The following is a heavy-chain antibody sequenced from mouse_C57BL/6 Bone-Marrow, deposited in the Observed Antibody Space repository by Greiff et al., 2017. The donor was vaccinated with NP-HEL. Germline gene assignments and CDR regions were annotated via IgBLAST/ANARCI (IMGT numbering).Heavy chain of an antibody. CDR1: GYTFTSYW. J-gene: IGHJ4*01. V-gene: IGHV1-64*01. CDR3: ARGITTVDVTMDY. CDR2: IHPNSGST. D-gene: IGHD1-1*01. Sequence: QVQLQQPGAELVKPGASVKLSCKASGYTFTSYWMHWVKQRPGQGLEWIGMIHPNSGSTNYNEKFKSKATLTVDKSSSTAYMQLGSLTSEDSAVYYCARGITTVDVTMDYWGQGTSVTVSS.